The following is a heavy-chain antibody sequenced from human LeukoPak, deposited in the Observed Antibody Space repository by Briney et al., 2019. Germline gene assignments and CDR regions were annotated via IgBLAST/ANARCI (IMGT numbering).Heavy chain of an antibody. CDR2: IYSGGST. J-gene: IGHJ4*02. Sequence: GGSLRLSCAASGFTVSSNYMSWVRQAPGKGLEWVSVIYSGGSTYYADSVKGRFTISRDNSKNTLYLQMNSLRAEDMAVYYCARARYGSGTPADFDYWGQGTLVTVSS. CDR3: ARARYGSGTPADFDY. CDR1: GFTVSSNY. D-gene: IGHD3-10*01. V-gene: IGHV3-53*01.